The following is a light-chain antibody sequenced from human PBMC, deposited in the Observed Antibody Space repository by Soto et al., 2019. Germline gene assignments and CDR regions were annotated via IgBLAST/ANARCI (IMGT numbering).Light chain of an antibody. CDR2: DDR. CDR3: QVWDRNSDHAV. J-gene: IGLJ2*01. V-gene: IGLV3-21*02. Sequence: SYELTQPPSVSVAPGQAAMITCGGDNVGTKSVHWYQQRPGQAPVLVIYDDRDRPSGIPERFSGSNSGNTATLAIARVEAEDEADYYCQVWDRNSDHAVFGGGTKLTVL. CDR1: NVGTKS.